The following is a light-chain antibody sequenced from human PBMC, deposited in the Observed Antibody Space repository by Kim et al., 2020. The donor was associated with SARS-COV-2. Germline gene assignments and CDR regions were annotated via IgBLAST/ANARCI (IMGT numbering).Light chain of an antibody. V-gene: IGLV2-11*01. CDR3: CSYAGSYTLL. Sequence: QSALTQPRSVSGSPGHSVTISCTGTSSDVGHYNFVSWYQQLPGKAPKLLIFDVSKRPSGVPDRFSASKSGNTASLTISGLQAEDEADYYCCSYAGSYTLLFGGGTQLTVL. J-gene: IGLJ2*01. CDR1: SSDVGHYNF. CDR2: DVS.